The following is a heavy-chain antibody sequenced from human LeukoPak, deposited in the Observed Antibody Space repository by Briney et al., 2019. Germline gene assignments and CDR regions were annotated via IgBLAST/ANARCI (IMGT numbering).Heavy chain of an antibody. CDR2: FSRDNNSN. CDR3: ARVSTNYFDY. D-gene: IGHD5/OR15-5a*01. V-gene: IGHV3-48*03. J-gene: IGHJ4*02. CDR1: AFTFSLYD. Sequence: GGSLRLSCAASAFTFSLYDMSWVRQAPEMGLEWVAYFSRDNNSNHYADSVKGRFTISRDNAKESLYLHINSLTAEDTAIYYCARVSTNYFDYWGEGALVTVSS.